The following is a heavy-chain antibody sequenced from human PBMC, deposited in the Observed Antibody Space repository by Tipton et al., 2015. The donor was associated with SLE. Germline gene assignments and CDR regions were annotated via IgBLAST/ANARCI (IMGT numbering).Heavy chain of an antibody. J-gene: IGHJ4*02. Sequence: TLSLTCIVSGDSISSSSYYWDWIRQPPGKGLEWVGTVYYTGNTFYNPSLKSRVTISVDTSKNHFSLNLSSVTAADTAVYYCARDEYRYDTTGYHLLGHFDFWGQGTLVTVSS. CDR3: ARDEYRYDTTGYHLLGHFDF. CDR2: VYYTGNT. D-gene: IGHD3-22*01. CDR1: GDSISSSSYY. V-gene: IGHV4-39*07.